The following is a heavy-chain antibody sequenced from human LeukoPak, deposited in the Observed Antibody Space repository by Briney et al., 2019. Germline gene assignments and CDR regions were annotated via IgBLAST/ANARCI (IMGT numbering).Heavy chain of an antibody. CDR1: GGSFSGYY. V-gene: IGHV4-34*01. D-gene: IGHD6-13*01. CDR2: INHSGST. J-gene: IGHJ4*02. CDR3: ARGGGIAAAGTCYFDY. Sequence: SETLSLTCAVYGGSFSGYYWSWIRQPPGKGLEWIGEINHSGSTNYNPSLKSRVTISVDTSKNQFSLKLSSVTAADTAVYYCARGGGIAAAGTCYFDYWGQGTLATVSS.